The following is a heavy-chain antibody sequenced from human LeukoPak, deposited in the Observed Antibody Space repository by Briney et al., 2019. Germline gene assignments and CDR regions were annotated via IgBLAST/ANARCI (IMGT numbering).Heavy chain of an antibody. CDR2: IYYSGST. CDR1: GGSISSYY. D-gene: IGHD6-19*01. V-gene: IGHV4-59*01. Sequence: PSETVSLTCTVSGGSISSYYWSWIRQPPGKGLEWIGYIYYSGSTNYNPSLKSRVTISVDTSKNQFSLKLSSVTAADTAVYYCARVSRRYSSGWYPLYYFDYWGQGTLVTVSS. J-gene: IGHJ4*02. CDR3: ARVSRRYSSGWYPLYYFDY.